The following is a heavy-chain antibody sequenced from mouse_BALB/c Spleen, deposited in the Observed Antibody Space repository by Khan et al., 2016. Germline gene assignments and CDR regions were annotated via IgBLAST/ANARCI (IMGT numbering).Heavy chain of an antibody. CDR1: GYSITSDYA. CDR3: ARHYYGSSYWYFDV. Sequence: EVELVESGPGLVKPSQSLSLTCTVTGYSITSDYAWNWIRQFPGNKLEWMGYISYSGSTSYNPSLKSRISITRDTSKNQFFLQLNSVTTEDTATYYCARHYYGSSYWYFDVWGAGTTVTVSS. CDR2: ISYSGST. V-gene: IGHV3-2*02. D-gene: IGHD1-1*01. J-gene: IGHJ1*01.